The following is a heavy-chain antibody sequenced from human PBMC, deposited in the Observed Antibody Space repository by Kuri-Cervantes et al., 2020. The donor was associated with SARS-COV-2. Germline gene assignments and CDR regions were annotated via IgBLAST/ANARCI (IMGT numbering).Heavy chain of an antibody. CDR2: ISCSGSTT. Sequence: GGSLTLTCAAAGFSVSRYEMNWVRQAPGKGLEWVSYISCSGSTTYYADSVKGRFTISRDNSKNTLYLQMNSLRAEVTAVYYCARDTRDWSSTRCYAGVTMALAFDIWGQGTMVTVSS. CDR3: ARDTRDWSSTRCYAGVTMALAFDI. CDR1: GFSVSRYE. D-gene: IGHD2-2*01. V-gene: IGHV3-48*03. J-gene: IGHJ3*02.